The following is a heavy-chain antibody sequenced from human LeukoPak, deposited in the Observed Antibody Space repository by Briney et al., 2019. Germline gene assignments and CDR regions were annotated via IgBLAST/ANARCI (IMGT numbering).Heavy chain of an antibody. Sequence: GGSLRLSCAASGFTFSSYAMTWVRQAPGKGLEWVSVIGGSGGSTYYADSVKGRFTISRDNSKNTLYLQMNSLRAEDTAVYYCASNLIKVLHAFDIWGQGTVVTVSS. V-gene: IGHV3-23*01. J-gene: IGHJ3*02. D-gene: IGHD1-1*01. CDR1: GFTFSSYA. CDR3: ASNLIKVLHAFDI. CDR2: IGGSGGST.